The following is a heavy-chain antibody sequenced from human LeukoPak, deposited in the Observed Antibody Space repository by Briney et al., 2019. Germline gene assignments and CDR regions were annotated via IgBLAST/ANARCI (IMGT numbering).Heavy chain of an antibody. CDR2: IKQDGGEI. D-gene: IGHD5-18*01. J-gene: IGHJ4*02. Sequence: GGSLRLSCAASGFTFSRYWMSWVRQVPRKGLEWVANIKQDGGEIYYVDSVKGRFTISRDNAKNSLYLQMNSLRAEDTAVYYCAKDGDTAHGYWGQGTLVTVSS. V-gene: IGHV3-7*03. CDR3: AKDGDTAHGY. CDR1: GFTFSRYW.